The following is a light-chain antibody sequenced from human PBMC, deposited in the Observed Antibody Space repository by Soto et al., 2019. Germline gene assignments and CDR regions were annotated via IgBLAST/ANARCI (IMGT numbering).Light chain of an antibody. V-gene: IGKV4-1*01. CDR2: WAS. CDR1: QSVLYTSNNKNY. J-gene: IGKJ4*01. Sequence: DIVMTQSPNSLAVSLGERATLNCKSSQSVLYTSNNKNYLAWYQQKPRQPPKLLIYWASTRESGFPDRFSGSGSGTDFTLTISSLQAEDVAVYCCQQYYSTPLTFGGGTKVEIK. CDR3: QQYYSTPLT.